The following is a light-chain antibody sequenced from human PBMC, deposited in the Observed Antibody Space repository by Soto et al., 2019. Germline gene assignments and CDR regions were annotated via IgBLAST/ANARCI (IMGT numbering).Light chain of an antibody. V-gene: IGKV3-20*01. CDR2: GAS. CDR1: QSLLHSNGYNY. CDR3: QQYGSSPLT. J-gene: IGKJ4*01. Sequence: DIVMTQSPLSLPVTPGEPASISCRSSQSLLHSNGYNYLDWYQQKPGQAPRLLIYGASSRATGIPDRFSGSGSGTDFTLTISRLEPEDFAVYYCQQYGSSPLTFGGGTKVDIK.